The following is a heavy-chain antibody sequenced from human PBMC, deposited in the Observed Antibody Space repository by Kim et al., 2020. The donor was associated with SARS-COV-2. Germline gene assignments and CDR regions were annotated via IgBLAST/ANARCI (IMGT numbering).Heavy chain of an antibody. Sequence: AESVKGRFTISRDNYKTTLFLQMNSLRAEETAVYYCARDSGANWNQYYFKYWGQGTPVTVTS. J-gene: IGHJ4*02. CDR3: ARDSGANWNQYYFKY. D-gene: IGHD6-25*01. V-gene: IGHV3-23*01.